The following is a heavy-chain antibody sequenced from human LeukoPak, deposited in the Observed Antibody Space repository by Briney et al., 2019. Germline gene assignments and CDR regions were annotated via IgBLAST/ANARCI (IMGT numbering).Heavy chain of an antibody. Sequence: ASVKVSCTASGYTFTSYGISWVRQAPGQGLEWMGWISAYNGNTNYAQKLQGRVTMTDDTSTDTTYMELNSLRSEDTAVYYCTTEGVPGYHWNDGDYWGQGTLVTISS. CDR3: TTEGVPGYHWNDGDY. CDR1: GYTFTSYG. V-gene: IGHV1-18*01. D-gene: IGHD1-20*01. CDR2: ISAYNGNT. J-gene: IGHJ4*02.